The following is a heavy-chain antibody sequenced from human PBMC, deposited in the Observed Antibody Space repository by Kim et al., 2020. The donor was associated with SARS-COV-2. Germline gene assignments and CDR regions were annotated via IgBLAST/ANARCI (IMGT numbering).Heavy chain of an antibody. CDR3: ASVELYGGRQFYYYYGMDV. D-gene: IGHD5-12*01. V-gene: IGHV1-2*06. CDR2: INPNSGGT. Sequence: ASVKVSCKAFGYTFTGYYMHWVRQAPGQGLEWMGRINPNSGGTNYAQKFQGRVTMTRDTSISTAYMELSRLRSDDTAVYYCASVELYGGRQFYYYYGMDVWGQGTTVTVSS. J-gene: IGHJ6*02. CDR1: GYTFTGYY.